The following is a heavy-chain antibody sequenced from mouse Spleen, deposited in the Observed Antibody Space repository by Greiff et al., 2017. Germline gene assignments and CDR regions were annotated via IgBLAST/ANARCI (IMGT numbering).Heavy chain of an antibody. D-gene: IGHD3-3*01. CDR2: INPNNGGT. V-gene: IGHV1-26*01. CDR3: ARRGDVEGFDC. Sequence: EVQLQQSGPELVKPGASVKISCKASGYTFTDYYMNWVKQSHGKSLEWIGDINPNNGGTSYNQKFKGKATLTVDKSSSTAYMELRSLTSEDSAVYYCARRGDVEGFDCWGQGTTLTVSS. CDR1: GYTFTDYY. J-gene: IGHJ2*01.